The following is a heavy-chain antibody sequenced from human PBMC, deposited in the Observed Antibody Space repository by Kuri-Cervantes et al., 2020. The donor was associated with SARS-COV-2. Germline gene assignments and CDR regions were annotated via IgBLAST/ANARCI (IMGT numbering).Heavy chain of an antibody. Sequence: SLKISCAASGFTFDDYAMHWVRQAPGKGLEWVSGISWNSGSIGYADSVKGRFTISRDNSKNTLYLQMNSLRAEDTAMYYCARDGLDVVVPAAIAGWAYYYYYYMDVWGKGTTVTVSS. D-gene: IGHD2-2*01. CDR1: GFTFDDYA. J-gene: IGHJ6*03. V-gene: IGHV3-9*01. CDR2: ISWNSGSI. CDR3: ARDGLDVVVPAAIAGWAYYYYYYMDV.